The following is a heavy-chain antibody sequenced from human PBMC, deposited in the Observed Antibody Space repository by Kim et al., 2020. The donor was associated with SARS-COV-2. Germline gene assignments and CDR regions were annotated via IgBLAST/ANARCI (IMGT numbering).Heavy chain of an antibody. D-gene: IGHD3-22*01. Sequence: SETQSLTCTVSGGSISSSSYYWGWIRQPPGKGLEWIGSIYYSGSTYYNPSLKSRVTISVDTSKNQFSLKLSSVTAADTAVYYCARSPDYYDSSGYYLFDYWGQGTLVTVSS. J-gene: IGHJ4*02. V-gene: IGHV4-39*01. CDR1: GGSISSSSYY. CDR2: IYYSGST. CDR3: ARSPDYYDSSGYYLFDY.